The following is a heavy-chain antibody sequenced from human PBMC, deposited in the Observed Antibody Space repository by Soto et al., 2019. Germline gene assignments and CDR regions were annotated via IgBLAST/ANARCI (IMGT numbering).Heavy chain of an antibody. Sequence: QVQLVQSGAEVKKPGASVKVSCKASGYTFTSYYMHWVRQAPGQGLEWMGIINPSGGSTSYAQKFQGRVTINRDTSTSTVYMELSRLRSEETAVYYLARDLGTAMGKGRYYFDYWGQGTLVTVSS. D-gene: IGHD5-18*01. CDR1: GYTFTSYY. CDR3: ARDLGTAMGKGRYYFDY. V-gene: IGHV1-46*01. J-gene: IGHJ4*02. CDR2: INPSGGST.